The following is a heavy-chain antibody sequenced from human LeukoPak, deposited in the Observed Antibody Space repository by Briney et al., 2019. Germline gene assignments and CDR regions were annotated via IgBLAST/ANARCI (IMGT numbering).Heavy chain of an antibody. CDR1: GYSFTSYW. Sequence: GESLKISCKGSGYSFTSYWIGWVRQMPGKGLEWMGIIYPGDSDTRYSPPFQGQVTISADKSISTAYLQWSSLKASDTAMYYCARPSPSIVGATNDAFDIWGQGTMVTVSS. CDR3: ARPSPSIVGATNDAFDI. J-gene: IGHJ3*02. CDR2: IYPGDSDT. V-gene: IGHV5-51*01. D-gene: IGHD1-26*01.